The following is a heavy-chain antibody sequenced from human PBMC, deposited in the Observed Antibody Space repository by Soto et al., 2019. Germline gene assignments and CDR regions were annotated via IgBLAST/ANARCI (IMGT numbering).Heavy chain of an antibody. CDR1: GYTFTSYD. CDR3: ARVGIAAAGTYYYGMDV. V-gene: IGHV1-8*01. D-gene: IGHD6-13*01. CDR2: MNPNSGNT. Sequence: ASVKVSCKASGYTFTSYDINWVRQATGQGLEWMGWMNPNSGNTGYVQKFQGRVTMSRNTSISTAYMELSSLRSEDTAVYYCARVGIAAAGTYYYGMDVWGQGTTVTVSS. J-gene: IGHJ6*02.